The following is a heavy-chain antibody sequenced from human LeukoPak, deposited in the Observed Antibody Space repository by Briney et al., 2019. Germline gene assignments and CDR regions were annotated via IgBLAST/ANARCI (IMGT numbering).Heavy chain of an antibody. CDR1: GFTFSSYG. Sequence: PGGSLRLSCAASGFTFSSYGMHWVRQAPGKGLEWVAVISYDGSNKYYADSVKGRFTISRDNSKNTLYLQMNSLRAEDTAVYYCAKDAYYYDSTSDYWGQGTLVTVSS. CDR2: ISYDGSNK. CDR3: AKDAYYYDSTSDY. J-gene: IGHJ4*02. V-gene: IGHV3-30*18. D-gene: IGHD3-22*01.